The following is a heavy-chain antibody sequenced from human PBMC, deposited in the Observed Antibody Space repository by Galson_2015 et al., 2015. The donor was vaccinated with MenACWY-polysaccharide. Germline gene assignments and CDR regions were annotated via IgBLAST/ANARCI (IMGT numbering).Heavy chain of an antibody. Sequence: SLRLSCAASGFTFSSYGLHWVRQAPGKGLERVAVISYDGSNKYYADSVEGRFTISRDNSKNTLYLQMNSLRAEDTAVYYCANTAGVIAVVTAIKAEPFDIWGHGTMVTVSS. CDR2: ISYDGSNK. V-gene: IGHV3-30*18. D-gene: IGHD2-21*02. CDR3: ANTAGVIAVVTAIKAEPFDI. J-gene: IGHJ3*02. CDR1: GFTFSSYG.